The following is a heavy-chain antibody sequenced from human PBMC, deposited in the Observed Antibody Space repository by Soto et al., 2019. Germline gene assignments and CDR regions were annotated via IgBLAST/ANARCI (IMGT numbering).Heavy chain of an antibody. CDR1: GYTFTTYG. Sequence: ASVKVSCKASGYTFTTYGFNWVRQAPGQGLEWMGWISPYNGDTNYAQNFQGRVTLTTDTSTSTAYMELRSLTSDDTAVYYCARTPRDTMLVLEAATRFDYWGQGTLATVSS. D-gene: IGHD2-15*01. CDR2: ISPYNGDT. J-gene: IGHJ4*02. CDR3: ARTPRDTMLVLEAATRFDY. V-gene: IGHV1-18*04.